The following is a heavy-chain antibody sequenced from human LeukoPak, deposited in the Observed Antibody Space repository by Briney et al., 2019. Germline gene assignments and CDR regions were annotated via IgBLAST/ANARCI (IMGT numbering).Heavy chain of an antibody. Sequence: ASVNVSCTASVYTFTVFYIHWVRQAPGQGLEWMGWINPNSGGTNYAQKFQGRVTMTRDTSISTAYMELSRLRSDDTAVYYCARDKSYDYVLGSYRLDAFDIWGQGTMVTVSS. V-gene: IGHV1-2*02. CDR2: INPNSGGT. CDR3: ARDKSYDYVLGSYRLDAFDI. CDR1: VYTFTVFY. D-gene: IGHD3-16*02. J-gene: IGHJ3*02.